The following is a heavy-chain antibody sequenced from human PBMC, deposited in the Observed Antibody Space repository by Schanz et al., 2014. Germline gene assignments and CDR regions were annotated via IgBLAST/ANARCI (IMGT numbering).Heavy chain of an antibody. D-gene: IGHD6-19*01. CDR1: GFTFSSYA. V-gene: IGHV3-23*01. CDR3: AKLSSSGRLAGYFDY. CDR2: ISGSGGST. Sequence: EVQLLESGGGLVQPGGSLRLSCAASGFTFSSYAMSWVRQAPGKGLEWVSAISGSGGSTYYADSVKGRFTISRDNSKNTLYLQMSSLRAEDTAIYYCAKLSSSGRLAGYFDYWGQGTLVTVSS. J-gene: IGHJ4*02.